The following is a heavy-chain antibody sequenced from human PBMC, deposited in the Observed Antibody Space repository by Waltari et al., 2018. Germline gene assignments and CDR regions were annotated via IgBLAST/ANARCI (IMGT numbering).Heavy chain of an antibody. J-gene: IGHJ4*02. V-gene: IGHV4-34*01. CDR1: GGSFSGYY. Sequence: QVQLQQWGAGLLTPSATLSLTCAVYGGSFSGYYWSCIRKPPGRGLGLIGEINHSGSTNYNPSLKSRVTISVDTSKNQFSLKLSSVTAADTAVYYCARIGDTMVRGVIRRYFDYWGQGTLVTVSS. CDR2: INHSGST. D-gene: IGHD3-10*01. CDR3: ARIGDTMVRGVIRRYFDY.